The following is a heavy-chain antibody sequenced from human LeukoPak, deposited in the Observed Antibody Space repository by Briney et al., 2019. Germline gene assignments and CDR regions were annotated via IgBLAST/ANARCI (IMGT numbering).Heavy chain of an antibody. Sequence: SVKVSCKASGGTFSSYAISWVRQAPGQGLEWMGGIIPIFGTANYAQKFQGRVTITTDESTSTAYMELSRLRSDDTAVYYCARDPFGVVMPPDYWGQGTLVTVSS. CDR2: IIPIFGTA. CDR1: GGTFSSYA. J-gene: IGHJ4*02. V-gene: IGHV1-69*05. D-gene: IGHD3-3*01. CDR3: ARDPFGVVMPPDY.